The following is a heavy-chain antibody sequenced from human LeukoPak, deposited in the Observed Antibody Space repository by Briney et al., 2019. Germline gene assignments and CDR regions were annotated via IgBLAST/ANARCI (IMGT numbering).Heavy chain of an antibody. CDR1: GYTFTSYY. CDR3: AKLATSDTGETY. J-gene: IGHJ4*02. Sequence: GASVKVSCKASGYTFTSYYMHWVRQAPGQGLEWMGIINPSGGSTSYAQKFQGRVTMTRDTSTRTVYMELRSLRSEDTAIYYCAKLATSDTGETYWGQGTLVTVSS. CDR2: INPSGGST. D-gene: IGHD3-16*01. V-gene: IGHV1-46*01.